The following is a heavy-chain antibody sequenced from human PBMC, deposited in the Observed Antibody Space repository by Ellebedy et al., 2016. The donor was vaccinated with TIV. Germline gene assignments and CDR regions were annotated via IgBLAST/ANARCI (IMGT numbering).Heavy chain of an antibody. D-gene: IGHD1-14*01. CDR1: GFTFSNYA. CDR2: ISGTGGST. J-gene: IGHJ4*02. CDR3: AKSPSRKPGLVDS. V-gene: IGHV3-23*01. Sequence: PSETLSLTCAASGFTFSNYAMSWVRQAPGKGLEWVSIISGTGGSTNYADSVKGRFTTSRDNSKNTLYLQMNSLRADDTAVYYCAKSPSRKPGLVDSWGQGTLVTVSS.